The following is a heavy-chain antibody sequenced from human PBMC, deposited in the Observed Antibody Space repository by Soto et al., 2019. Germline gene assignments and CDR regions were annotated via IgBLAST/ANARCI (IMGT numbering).Heavy chain of an antibody. V-gene: IGHV3-48*01. CDR2: ISSDSSTR. J-gene: IGHJ6*02. CDR1: GFTFSRYS. D-gene: IGHD5-12*01. CDR3: AVNQGRDGYTLRSYYYGMDV. Sequence: PGGSLRLSCAASGFTFSRYSMNWVRQAPGKGLEWVSYISSDSSTRYYADSVKGRFTISRDNAKNSLYLQMNSLRAEDTAVYYCAVNQGRDGYTLRSYYYGMDVWGQGTTVTVSS.